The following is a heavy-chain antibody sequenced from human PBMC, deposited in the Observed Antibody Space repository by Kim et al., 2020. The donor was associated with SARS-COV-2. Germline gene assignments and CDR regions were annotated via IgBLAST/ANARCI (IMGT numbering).Heavy chain of an antibody. V-gene: IGHV1-18*01. CDR3: ARDADYYVHPNHGEAVDY. CDR2: ISAYNGNT. CDR1: GYTFTSYG. J-gene: IGHJ4*02. Sequence: ASVKVSCKASGYTFTSYGISWVRQAPGQGLEWMGWISAYNGNTNYAQKLQGRVTMTTDTSTSTAYMELRSLRSDDTAVSYCARDADYYVHPNHGEAVDYWGQGTLVTVCS. D-gene: IGHD3-10*02.